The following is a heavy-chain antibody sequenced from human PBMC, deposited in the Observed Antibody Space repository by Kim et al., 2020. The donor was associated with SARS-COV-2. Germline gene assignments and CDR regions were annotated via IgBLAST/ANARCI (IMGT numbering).Heavy chain of an antibody. J-gene: IGHJ3*02. V-gene: IGHV3-33*01. D-gene: IGHD3-22*01. CDR1: GFTFSIYD. CDR2: IYYDGSNE. CDR3: ARARSSGSFDAFDI. Sequence: GGSLRLSCAASGFTFSIYDMHWVRQAPGKGLEWVAVIYYDGSNEYYADSVKGRFTMSRDNSKKTLYLQMNSLRAEDTAVYYCARARSSGSFDAFDICGQGTMVTGSS.